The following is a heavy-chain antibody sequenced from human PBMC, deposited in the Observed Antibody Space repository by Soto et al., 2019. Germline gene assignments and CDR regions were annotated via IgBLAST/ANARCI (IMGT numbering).Heavy chain of an antibody. V-gene: IGHV4-59*01. Sequence: SETLSLTCTVSGGSIRSYYWSWIRQPPGEGLEWIGYIYYSGSTNYNPSLKSRVTISVDPSKNQFSLKLSSVIAEDTAVYYCAGSRGSSLDYWGQGTLVTVSS. D-gene: IGHD6-13*01. CDR1: GGSIRSYY. CDR3: AGSRGSSLDY. J-gene: IGHJ4*02. CDR2: IYYSGST.